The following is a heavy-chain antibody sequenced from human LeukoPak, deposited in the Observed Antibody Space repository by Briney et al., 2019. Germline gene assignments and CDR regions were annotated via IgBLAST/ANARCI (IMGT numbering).Heavy chain of an antibody. J-gene: IGHJ5*02. V-gene: IGHV1-69*04. D-gene: IGHD1-7*01. Sequence: ASVKVSCKASGGTFSSYAISWVRQAPGQGLEWMGRIIPILGIANYAQKFQGRVTITADKSTSTAYMELSSLRSEDTAVYYCARDRITGTTENWLDPWGQGTLVTVSS. CDR1: GGTFSSYA. CDR2: IIPILGIA. CDR3: ARDRITGTTENWLDP.